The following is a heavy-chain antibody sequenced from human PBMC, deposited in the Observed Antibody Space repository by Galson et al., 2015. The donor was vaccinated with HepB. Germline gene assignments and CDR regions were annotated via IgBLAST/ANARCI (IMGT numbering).Heavy chain of an antibody. Sequence: SLRLSCAVPGFSFGDFWMRWVRQAQGKGLGWVANIQQGGGEIYYVDSVKVRLTISRDNAKTSVYLRINSLRAEDTAVYFCARDNGGYFGYWGRGTLVTVSP. D-gene: IGHD2-8*01. CDR2: IQQGGGEI. J-gene: IGHJ4*02. CDR1: GFSFGDFW. V-gene: IGHV3-7*03. CDR3: ARDNGGYFGY.